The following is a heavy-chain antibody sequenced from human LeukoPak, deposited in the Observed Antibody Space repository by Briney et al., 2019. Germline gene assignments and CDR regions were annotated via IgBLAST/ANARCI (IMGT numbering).Heavy chain of an antibody. CDR2: INHSGST. J-gene: IGHJ5*02. Sequence: SETLSLTCAVYGGSFSGYYWSWIRQPPGKGLEWIGEINHSGSTNYNPSLTSRVTISVDTSKNQFSLELSSVTAADTAVYYCARGIRNSGSYYRWGQGTLVTVSS. V-gene: IGHV4-34*01. CDR1: GGSFSGYY. CDR3: ARGIRNSGSYYR. D-gene: IGHD1-26*01.